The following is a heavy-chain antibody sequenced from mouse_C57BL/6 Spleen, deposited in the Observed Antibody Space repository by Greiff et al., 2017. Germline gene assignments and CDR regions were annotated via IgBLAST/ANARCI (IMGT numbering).Heavy chain of an antibody. J-gene: IGHJ2*01. CDR2: INPSSGYT. CDR3: ARSGVVGPHFDY. CDR1: GYTFTSYT. V-gene: IGHV1-4*01. Sequence: QVQLQQSGAELARPGASVKMSCKASGYTFTSYTMHWVKQRPGQGLEWIGYINPSSGYTKYNQKFKDKATLTADKSSSTAYMQLSSLTSEDSAVYYCARSGVVGPHFDYWGQGTTLKVSS. D-gene: IGHD1-1*02.